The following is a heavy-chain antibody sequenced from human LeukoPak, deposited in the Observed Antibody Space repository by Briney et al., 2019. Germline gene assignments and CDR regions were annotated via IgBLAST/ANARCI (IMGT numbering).Heavy chain of an antibody. CDR1: GGSISSYY. CDR3: ARYSDYYDSSGNPEAFDI. V-gene: IGHV4-59*01. D-gene: IGHD3-22*01. J-gene: IGHJ3*02. Sequence: SETLSLTCTVSGGSISSYYWSWIRQPPGKGLEWIGYIYYSGSTNYNPSLKSRVTISVDSSKNQFSLKLSSVTAADTAVYYCARYSDYYDSSGNPEAFDIWGQGTMVTVSS. CDR2: IYYSGST.